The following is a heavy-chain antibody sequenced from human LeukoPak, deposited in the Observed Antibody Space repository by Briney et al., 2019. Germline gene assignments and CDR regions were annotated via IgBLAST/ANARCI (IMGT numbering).Heavy chain of an antibody. CDR1: GFTFSSFH. Sequence: QPGGSLKLSCEASGFTFSSFHMSWVRQAPGKGLEWVSAISGRGETTYYADSVKGRFTVSRDNSKNTLYVQMDSLRAEDTAVYYCAKRGYTYGGHFDYWGQGALVTVSS. V-gene: IGHV3-23*01. J-gene: IGHJ4*02. CDR2: ISGRGETT. D-gene: IGHD5-18*01. CDR3: AKRGYTYGGHFDY.